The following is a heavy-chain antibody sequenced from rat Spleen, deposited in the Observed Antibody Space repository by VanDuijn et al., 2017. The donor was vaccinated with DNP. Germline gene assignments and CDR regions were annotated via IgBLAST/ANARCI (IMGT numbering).Heavy chain of an antibody. Sequence: EVQLVESGGGLVQPGRSMKLSCAASGFTFSDYYMAWVRQAPKKGLEWVASISYEGSGTYYGDSVKGRFTISRDNAKSTLYLQMNSLRSEDTATYYCARHRTIMPYYYAMDAWGQGASVTVSS. J-gene: IGHJ4*01. CDR3: ARHRTIMPYYYAMDA. D-gene: IGHD1-12*01. CDR2: ISYEGSGT. V-gene: IGHV5-22*01. CDR1: GFTFSDYY.